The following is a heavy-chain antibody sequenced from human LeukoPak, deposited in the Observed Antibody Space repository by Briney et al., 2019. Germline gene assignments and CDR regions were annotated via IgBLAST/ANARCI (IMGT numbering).Heavy chain of an antibody. D-gene: IGHD2-21*02. Sequence: GGSLRLSCAASGFTFSDYYMSWIRQAPGKGLEWVSYISSSGSTIYYADSVKGRFTISRDSAKNSLYLQMNSLKTEDTAVYYCTRICGKWRGGCDNYYYYMDVWGKGTTVTVSS. CDR1: GFTFSDYY. CDR3: TRICGKWRGGCDNYYYYMDV. J-gene: IGHJ6*03. CDR2: ISSSGSTI. V-gene: IGHV3-11*01.